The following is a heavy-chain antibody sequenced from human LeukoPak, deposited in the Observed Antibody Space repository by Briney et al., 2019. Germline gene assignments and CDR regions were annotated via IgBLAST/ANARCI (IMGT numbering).Heavy chain of an antibody. CDR3: ARQAGGY. CDR2: IYYSGST. Sequence: PSETLSLTCAVSGGSISSGDYSWSWIRQPPGKGLEWIGNIYYSGSTNYNPSLKSRVTISVDTSKNQFSLKLSSVTAADTAVYYCARQAGGYWGQGTLVTVSS. CDR1: GGSISSGDYS. D-gene: IGHD1-26*01. V-gene: IGHV4-30-4*07. J-gene: IGHJ4*02.